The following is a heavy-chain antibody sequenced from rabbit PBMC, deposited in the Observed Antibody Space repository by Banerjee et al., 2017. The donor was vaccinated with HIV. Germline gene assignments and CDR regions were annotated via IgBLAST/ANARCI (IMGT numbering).Heavy chain of an antibody. J-gene: IGHJ4*01. CDR3: ARDLAGVIGWNFNL. Sequence: QEQLKESGGGLVQPGGSLKLSCNASGFDFSSYYMTWVRQAPGKGLEWIGYIDPVFGSTYYASWAKGRFTISRTSSTTVTLQMTSLTAADTATYFCARDLAGVIGWNFNLWGPGTLVTVS. CDR2: IDPVFGST. CDR1: GFDFSSYYM. D-gene: IGHD4-1*01. V-gene: IGHV1S45*01.